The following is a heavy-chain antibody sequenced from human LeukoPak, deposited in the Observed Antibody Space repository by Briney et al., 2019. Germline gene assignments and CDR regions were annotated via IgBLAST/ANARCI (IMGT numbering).Heavy chain of an antibody. J-gene: IGHJ4*02. Sequence: ASVKVSCKASGYTFTGYYMHWVRQAPGQGLEWMGWINPNSGGTNYAQKFQGRVTMTRDTSISTAYMELSRLRSDDTAVYYCARLQLWSGYYSYFDYWGQGTLVTVSS. CDR2: INPNSGGT. CDR1: GYTFTGYY. D-gene: IGHD3-3*01. V-gene: IGHV1-2*02. CDR3: ARLQLWSGYYSYFDY.